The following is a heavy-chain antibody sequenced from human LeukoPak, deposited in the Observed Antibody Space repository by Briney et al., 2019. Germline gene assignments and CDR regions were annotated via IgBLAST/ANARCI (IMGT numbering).Heavy chain of an antibody. CDR2: IYYSGST. V-gene: IGHV4-59*01. J-gene: IGHJ4*02. CDR3: ARSSGSYKDY. Sequence: SETLSLTCTVSGGAISRYYWSWLRQPPGKGLEWIGYIYYSGSTNYNPSLKSRVTISVDTSKNQFSLKLSSVTAADTAVYYCARSSGSYKDYWGQGTLVTVSS. CDR1: GGAISRYY. D-gene: IGHD1-26*01.